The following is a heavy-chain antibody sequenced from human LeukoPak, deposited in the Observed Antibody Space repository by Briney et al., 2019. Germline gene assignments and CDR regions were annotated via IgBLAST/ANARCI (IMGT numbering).Heavy chain of an antibody. CDR3: ARGRSGGSCDP. CDR2: IWYDGSNK. Sequence: GKSLRLSCAASGFTFSSYGMHWVRQAPGKGLEWVAVIWYDGSNKYYADSVKGRFTISRDNSKNTLYLQMNSLRAEDTAVYYCARGRSGGSCDPWGQGTLVTVSS. D-gene: IGHD2-15*01. CDR1: GFTFSSYG. V-gene: IGHV3-33*01. J-gene: IGHJ5*02.